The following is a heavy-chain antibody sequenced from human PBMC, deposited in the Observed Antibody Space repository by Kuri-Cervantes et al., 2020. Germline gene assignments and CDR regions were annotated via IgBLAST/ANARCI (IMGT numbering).Heavy chain of an antibody. CDR1: GYTFTSNG. Sequence: ASVKVSCNASGYTFTSNGISWVRQAPGQGLEWMGWISAYNGNTNYAQKLQGRVTMTTDTSTSTAHMELRSLRSDDTAVYYCARGASYYYDSSGYYTHQNAFDIWGQGTMVTVSS. J-gene: IGHJ3*02. V-gene: IGHV1-18*01. D-gene: IGHD3-22*01. CDR3: ARGASYYYDSSGYYTHQNAFDI. CDR2: ISAYNGNT.